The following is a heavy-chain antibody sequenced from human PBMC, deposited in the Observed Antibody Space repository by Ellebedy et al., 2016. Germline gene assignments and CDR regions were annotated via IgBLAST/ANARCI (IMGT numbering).Heavy chain of an antibody. J-gene: IGHJ4*02. D-gene: IGHD3-3*01. CDR2: VTPDFGTA. CDR3: ARVAIFGVLHYFDF. Sequence: SVKVSXXASGGTLSSYVISWVRQAPGQGLEWMGGVTPDFGTATYAQKFQGRVTITADESTSTAYMELSSLRSEDTAVYYCARVAIFGVLHYFDFWGQGTLVTVSS. CDR1: GGTLSSYV. V-gene: IGHV1-69*13.